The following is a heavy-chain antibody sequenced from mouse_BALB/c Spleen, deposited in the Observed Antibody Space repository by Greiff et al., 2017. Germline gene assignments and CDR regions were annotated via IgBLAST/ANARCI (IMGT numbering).Heavy chain of an antibody. V-gene: IGHV5-6-5*01. CDR2: ISSGGST. D-gene: IGHD2-2*01. Sequence: EVKVVESGGGLVKPGGSLKLSCAASGFTFSSYAMSWVRQTPEKRLEWVASISSGGSTYYPDSVKGRFTISRDNARNILYLQMSSLRSEDTAMYYCARYGYDGVAMDYWGQGTSVTVSS. CDR1: GFTFSSYA. CDR3: ARYGYDGVAMDY. J-gene: IGHJ4*01.